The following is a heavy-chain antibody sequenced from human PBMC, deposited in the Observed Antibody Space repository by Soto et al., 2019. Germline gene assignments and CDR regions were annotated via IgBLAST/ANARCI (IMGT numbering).Heavy chain of an antibody. CDR2: IIPILGIA. Sequence: EASVKVSCKASGGTFSSYTISWVRQAPGQGLEWMGRIIPILGIANYAQKFQGRVTITADKSTSTAYMELSSLRSEDTAVYYCARDPGDIVVVVAANEDYWGQGTLVTVSS. CDR3: ARDPGDIVVVVAANEDY. J-gene: IGHJ4*02. D-gene: IGHD2-15*01. CDR1: GGTFSSYT. V-gene: IGHV1-69*04.